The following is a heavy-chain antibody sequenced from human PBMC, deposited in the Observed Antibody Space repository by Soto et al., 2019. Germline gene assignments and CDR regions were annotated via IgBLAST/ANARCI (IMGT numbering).Heavy chain of an antibody. CDR2: IIPILGIA. V-gene: IGHV1-69*04. CDR1: GGTFSSYT. Sequence: GASVKVCCKASGGTFSSYTISWVRQAPGQGLEWMGRIIPILGIANYAQKFQGRVTITADKSTSTAYIELSSLRSEDTAVYYCARDLPDIVVVPAAHDNWFDPWGQETLVPVSS. CDR3: ARDLPDIVVVPAAHDNWFDP. D-gene: IGHD2-2*01. J-gene: IGHJ5*02.